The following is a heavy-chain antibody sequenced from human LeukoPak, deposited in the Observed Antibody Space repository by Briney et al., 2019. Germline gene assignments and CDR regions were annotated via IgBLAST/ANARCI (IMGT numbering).Heavy chain of an antibody. CDR3: ARTEVGSYGDPFDY. Sequence: GGSLRLSCAASGFTFSSYGMHWVRQAPGKGLEWVAVISYDGSNKYYADSVKGRFTISRDNSKNTLYLQMNSLRAEDTALYYCARTEVGSYGDPFDYWGQGTLVTVSS. V-gene: IGHV3-30*03. CDR2: ISYDGSNK. CDR1: GFTFSSYG. D-gene: IGHD5-18*01. J-gene: IGHJ4*02.